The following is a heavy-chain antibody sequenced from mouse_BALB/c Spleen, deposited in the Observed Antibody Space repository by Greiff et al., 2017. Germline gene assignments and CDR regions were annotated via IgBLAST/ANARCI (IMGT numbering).Heavy chain of an antibody. V-gene: IGHV14-1*02. CDR2: IDPENGNT. CDR3: ARHRYDVALDY. D-gene: IGHD2-14*01. CDR1: GFNIKDYY. Sequence: VQLQQSGAELVRPGALVKLSCKASGFNIKDYYMHWVKQRPEQGLEWIGWIDPENGNTIYDPKFKGKASITADTSSNTAYLQLSSPTSEDSAVYYCARHRYDVALDYWGQGTPLTVSS. J-gene: IGHJ2*01.